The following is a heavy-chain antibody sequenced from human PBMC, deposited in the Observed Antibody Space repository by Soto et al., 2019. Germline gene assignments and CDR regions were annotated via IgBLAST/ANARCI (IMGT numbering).Heavy chain of an antibody. D-gene: IGHD3-3*01. Sequence: XESLSLTCTVSGGSISSSSYYWGWIRQPPGKGLEWIGSIYYSGSTYYNPSLKSRVTISVDMSKNQFSLKLSSVTAADTAVYYCARRLPYDFWTGYSYNWFDPWGQGTLVTVSS. CDR1: GGSISSSSYY. J-gene: IGHJ5*02. CDR2: IYYSGST. V-gene: IGHV4-39*01. CDR3: ARRLPYDFWTGYSYNWFDP.